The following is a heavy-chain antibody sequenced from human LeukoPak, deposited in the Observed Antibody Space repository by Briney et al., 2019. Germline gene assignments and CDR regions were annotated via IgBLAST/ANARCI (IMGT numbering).Heavy chain of an antibody. Sequence: SETLSLTCTVSGGSISSGGYYWSWIRQHPGKGLEWIGYIYYSGSTYYNPSLKSRVTISVDTSKNQFSLKLSSVTAADTAVYYCARHSSSWPSSYFDYWGQGTLVTVSS. CDR3: ARHSSSWPSSYFDY. J-gene: IGHJ4*02. V-gene: IGHV4-31*03. CDR2: IYYSGST. CDR1: GGSISSGGYY. D-gene: IGHD6-13*01.